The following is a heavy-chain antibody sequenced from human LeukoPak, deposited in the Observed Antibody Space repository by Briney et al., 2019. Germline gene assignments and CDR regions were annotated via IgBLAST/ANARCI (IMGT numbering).Heavy chain of an antibody. CDR2: IAVTPDGPAT. J-gene: IGHJ4*02. Sequence: PGGSLRLSCAASGFTFNLAWMSWVRQTPGKGLQWVARIAVTPDGPATDYATPVRGRFTISRDDSRNMVYLQMNSLRAEDTAAYYCAKSDRYCSSTSCFRHSSSGVDYWGQGTLVTVSS. V-gene: IGHV3-15*04. D-gene: IGHD2-2*01. CDR3: AKSDRYCSSTSCFRHSSSGVDY. CDR1: GFTFNLAW.